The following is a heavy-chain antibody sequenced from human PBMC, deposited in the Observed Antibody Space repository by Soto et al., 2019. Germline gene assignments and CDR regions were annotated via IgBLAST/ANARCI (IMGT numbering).Heavy chain of an antibody. CDR2: IYYSGST. J-gene: IGHJ5*02. D-gene: IGHD2-15*01. CDR1: GGSISSGGYY. Sequence: PSGTLSLTCTVSGGSISSGGYYWSWTRQHPGKGLEWIGYIYYSGSTYYSPSLKSRVTISVDTSKNQFSLKLNSVTAADTAVYFCARIGVAASGGYWFDPWGQGTLVTVSS. CDR3: ARIGVAASGGYWFDP. V-gene: IGHV4-31*03.